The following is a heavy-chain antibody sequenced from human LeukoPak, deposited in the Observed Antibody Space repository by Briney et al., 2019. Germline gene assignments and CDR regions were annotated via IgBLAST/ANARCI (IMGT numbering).Heavy chain of an antibody. V-gene: IGHV4-31*08. CDR1: GGSISSGGYY. CDR3: GGAATGTVGWFDP. CDR2: IYYSGST. J-gene: IGHJ5*02. D-gene: IGHD6-13*01. Sequence: SETLSLTCTVSGGSISSGGYYWSWIRQHPGKGLEWIGYIYYSGSTSYNPSLKSRVTISVDTSKNQFSLMLTSVTASDTAVYFCGGAATGTVGWFDPWGQGTLVTVSS.